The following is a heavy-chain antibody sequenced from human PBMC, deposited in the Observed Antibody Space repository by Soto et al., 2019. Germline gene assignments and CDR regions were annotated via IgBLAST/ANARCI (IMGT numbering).Heavy chain of an antibody. CDR3: ARDHPYDDSLYGMDV. J-gene: IGHJ6*02. V-gene: IGHV4-31*03. CDR2: IYYSGST. Sequence: SETLSLTCTVSGGSISSGGYYWSWIRQHPGKGLEWIGYIYYSGSTYYNPSLKSRVTISVDTSKNQFSLKLSSVTAADTAVYYCARDHPYDDSLYGMDVWGQGTTVTVSS. D-gene: IGHD3-3*01. CDR1: GGSISSGGYY.